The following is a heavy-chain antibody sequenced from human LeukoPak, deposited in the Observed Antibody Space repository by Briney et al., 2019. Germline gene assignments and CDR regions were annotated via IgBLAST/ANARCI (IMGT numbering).Heavy chain of an antibody. Sequence: GGSLRLSCAASGFTLDDYAMHWVRQAPGKGLEWVSGISWNSVNIGYAESVKGRFTISRDNAKNSLYLQMNSLRAEDMALYYCAKGTMIVVAVGDYFDYWGQGTLVTVSS. CDR3: AKGTMIVVAVGDYFDY. CDR1: GFTLDDYA. V-gene: IGHV3-9*03. J-gene: IGHJ4*02. CDR2: ISWNSVNI. D-gene: IGHD3-22*01.